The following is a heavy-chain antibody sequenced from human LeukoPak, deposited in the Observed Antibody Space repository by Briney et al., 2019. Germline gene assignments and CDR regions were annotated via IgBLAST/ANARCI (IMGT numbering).Heavy chain of an antibody. Sequence: PSETLSLTCTVSGGSISSGSYYWSWIRQPAGKGLEWIGRIYTSGSTNYNPSLKSRVTISVDTSKNQFSLKLSSVTAADTAVYYCARSTPQGHYFDYWGQGTLVTVSS. CDR1: GGSISSGSYY. CDR2: IYTSGST. V-gene: IGHV4-61*02. CDR3: ARSTPQGHYFDY. J-gene: IGHJ4*02.